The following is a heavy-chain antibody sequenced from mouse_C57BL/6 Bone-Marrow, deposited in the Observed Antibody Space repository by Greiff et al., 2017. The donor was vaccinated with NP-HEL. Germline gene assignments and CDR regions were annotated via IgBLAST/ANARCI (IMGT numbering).Heavy chain of an antibody. V-gene: IGHV5-6*01. CDR1: GFTFSSYG. J-gene: IGHJ4*01. Sequence: EVKLMESGGDLVKPGGSLKLSCAASGFTFSSYGMSWVRQTPDKRLEWVATISSGGSYTYYPDSVKGRFTISRDNAKNTLYLQMSSLKSEDTAMYYCARHDYYGSRGAMDYWGQGTSVTVSS. D-gene: IGHD1-1*01. CDR2: ISSGGSYT. CDR3: ARHDYYGSRGAMDY.